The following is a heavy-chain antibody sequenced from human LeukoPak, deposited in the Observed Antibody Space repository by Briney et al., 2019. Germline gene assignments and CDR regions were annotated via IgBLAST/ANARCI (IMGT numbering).Heavy chain of an antibody. J-gene: IGHJ5*02. V-gene: IGHV1-8*01. CDR2: MNPNSGNT. D-gene: IGHD3-9*01. CDR1: GYTFTSYD. Sequence: ASVKASCKASGYTFTSYDTNWVRQATGQGLEWMGWMNPNSGNTGYAQKFQGRVTMTRNTSISPAYMELSSLRSKDTAVYYCARGPPYPLRYVWFDPWGQGTLVTVSS. CDR3: ARGPPYPLRYVWFDP.